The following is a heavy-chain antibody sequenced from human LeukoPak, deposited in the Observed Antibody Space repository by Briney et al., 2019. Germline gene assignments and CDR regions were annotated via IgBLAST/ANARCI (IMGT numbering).Heavy chain of an antibody. CDR1: GGSISSYY. V-gene: IGHV4-59*01. J-gene: IGHJ4*02. Sequence: SETLSLTCTVSGGSISSYYWSWIRQPPGKGLEWIGYIYYSGSTNYNPSLKSRVTISVDTSKNQFSLKLSSVTAADTAVYYCAREKSPDYCSGASCYFDYWGQGTLVTVSP. CDR2: IYYSGST. CDR3: AREKSPDYCSGASCYFDY. D-gene: IGHD2-15*01.